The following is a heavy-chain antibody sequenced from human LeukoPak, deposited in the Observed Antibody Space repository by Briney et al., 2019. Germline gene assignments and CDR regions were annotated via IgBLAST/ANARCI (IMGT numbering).Heavy chain of an antibody. Sequence: GGSLRLSCAASGFTFSSYAMHWARQAPGKGLEWVAVIWYEGTNKYYADSVKGRFTISRDNAKNTLYLQMNSLRAEDTAIYYCATSRYSTSIYWGQGTLVTVSS. V-gene: IGHV3-33*03. CDR1: GFTFSSYA. CDR2: IWYEGTNK. J-gene: IGHJ4*02. CDR3: ATSRYSTSIY. D-gene: IGHD5-18*01.